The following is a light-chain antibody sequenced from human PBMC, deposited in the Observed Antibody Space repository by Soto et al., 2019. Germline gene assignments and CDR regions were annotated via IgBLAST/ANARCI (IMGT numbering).Light chain of an antibody. V-gene: IGLV2-11*01. J-gene: IGLJ1*01. CDR1: SSDVGGYNY. Sequence: QSALTQPRSVSGSRGQSVTSSCTGTSSDVGGYNYVSWYQQHPGQAPKLMIYDVNKRPSGVPDRFSGSKSGNTASLSISGLQAEDEADYYCCSYAGSYTYVFATGTKLTVL. CDR3: CSYAGSYTYV. CDR2: DVN.